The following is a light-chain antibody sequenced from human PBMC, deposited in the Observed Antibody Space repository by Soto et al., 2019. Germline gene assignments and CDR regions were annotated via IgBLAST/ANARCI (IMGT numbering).Light chain of an antibody. Sequence: DIQMTQSPSSLSASVGNRVTITCQASQDISNSLNWSQQKPGKAPKLLIYDTSNLETGVPSRFSGSGSGTDFSFTISSLQPEDIATYYCQQYDNLPYTFGQGTNLEIK. J-gene: IGKJ2*01. CDR1: QDISNS. CDR3: QQYDNLPYT. V-gene: IGKV1-33*01. CDR2: DTS.